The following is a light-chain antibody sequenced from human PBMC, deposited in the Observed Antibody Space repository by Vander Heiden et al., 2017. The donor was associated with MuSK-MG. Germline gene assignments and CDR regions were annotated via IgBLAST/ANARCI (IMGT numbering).Light chain of an antibody. V-gene: IGKV1-5*01. Sequence: DIQMTQSPSTLSSSVGDVVTITCRASQSISSWMAWYQQKPGKAPQLLNYDASSLESGGPSRFGGSGSGTEFTLTIRSLQPDDCETYYCQQYNSYSKYTFGQGTKLEIK. CDR2: DAS. CDR1: QSISSW. J-gene: IGKJ2*01. CDR3: QQYNSYSKYT.